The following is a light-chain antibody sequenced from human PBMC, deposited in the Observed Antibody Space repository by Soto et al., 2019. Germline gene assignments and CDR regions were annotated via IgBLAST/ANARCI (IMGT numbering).Light chain of an antibody. CDR1: QSVSSS. CDR3: QQYKNWLRPT. V-gene: IGKV3-15*01. Sequence: IVMTQSPATLSVSPGERATLSCRASQSVSSSLAWYQQKPGQGPRLLIYGASTRATGIPARFSGSGSGTEFTLIISSLQSEDFAVYYCQQYKNWLRPTFGGGTKVEIK. CDR2: GAS. J-gene: IGKJ4*01.